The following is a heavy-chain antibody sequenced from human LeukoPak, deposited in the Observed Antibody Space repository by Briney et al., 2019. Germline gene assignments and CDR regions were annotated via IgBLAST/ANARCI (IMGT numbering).Heavy chain of an antibody. CDR2: IISRGDTT. J-gene: IGHJ4*02. Sequence: PGGSLRLSCAASGFTFNSYSMNWVRQAPGKGLEWVSNIISRGDTTHCADSVKGRFTISRDNAKNSPFLQLNSLRAEDTAVYYCARGRGYCTGVSCDIWGQGTLVTVSS. CDR3: ARGRGYCTGVSCDI. CDR1: GFTFNSYS. V-gene: IGHV3-48*04. D-gene: IGHD2-8*02.